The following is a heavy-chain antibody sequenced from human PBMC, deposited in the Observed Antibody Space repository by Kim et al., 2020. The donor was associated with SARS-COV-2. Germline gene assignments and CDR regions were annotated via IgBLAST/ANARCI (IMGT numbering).Heavy chain of an antibody. CDR2: IYYSGST. V-gene: IGHV4-59*13. CDR1: GGSISSYY. Sequence: SETLSLTCTVSGGSISSYYWSWIRQPPGKGLEWIGYIYYSGSTNYNPSLKSRVTISVDTSKNQFSLKLSSVTAADTAVYYCARSGYSSSWSTDHWGQGTL. J-gene: IGHJ4*02. CDR3: ARSGYSSSWSTDH. D-gene: IGHD6-13*01.